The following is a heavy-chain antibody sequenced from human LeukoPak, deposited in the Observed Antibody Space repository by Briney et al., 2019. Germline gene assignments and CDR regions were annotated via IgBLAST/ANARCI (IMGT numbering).Heavy chain of an antibody. CDR1: GFTFRSYA. J-gene: IGHJ4*02. V-gene: IGHV3-30-3*01. CDR2: ISYDGSNK. D-gene: IGHD3-3*01. CDR3: ARGKPIRFLEWPD. Sequence: GGSLRLSCAASGFTFRSYAMHWVRQAPGKGLEWVAVISYDGSNKYYADSVKGRFTISRDNSKNTLYLQMNSLRAEDTAVYYCARGKPIRFLEWPDWGQGTLVTVSS.